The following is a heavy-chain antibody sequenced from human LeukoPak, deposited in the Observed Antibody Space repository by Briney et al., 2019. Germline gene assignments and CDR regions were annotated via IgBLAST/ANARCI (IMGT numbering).Heavy chain of an antibody. V-gene: IGHV3-33*01. CDR3: ARDSPRRGGGLDY. CDR2: IWYDGSNK. CDR1: GFTFSSYG. J-gene: IGHJ4*02. Sequence: PGRSLRLSCAASGFTFSSYGMHWVRQAPGKGLEWVAVIWYDGSNKYYADSVKGRFTFSRDNSKNTLYLQMNSLRAEDTAVYYCARDSPRRGGGLDYWGQGTLVTVSS.